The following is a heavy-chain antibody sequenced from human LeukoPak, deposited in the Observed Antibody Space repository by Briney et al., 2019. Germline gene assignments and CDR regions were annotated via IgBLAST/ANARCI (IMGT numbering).Heavy chain of an antibody. Sequence: ASVKVSCKASGYTFTSYDINWVRQATGQGLEWMGWMNPNSGNTGYAQEFQGRVTMTRNTSISTAYMELSSLRSEDTAVYYCARRYWGSYPAGDSYYFDYWGQGTLVTVSS. J-gene: IGHJ4*02. D-gene: IGHD2-8*02. V-gene: IGHV1-8*01. CDR3: ARRYWGSYPAGDSYYFDY. CDR1: GYTFTSYD. CDR2: MNPNSGNT.